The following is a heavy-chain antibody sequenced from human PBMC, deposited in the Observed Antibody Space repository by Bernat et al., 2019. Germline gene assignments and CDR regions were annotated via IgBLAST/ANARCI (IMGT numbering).Heavy chain of an antibody. J-gene: IGHJ4*02. Sequence: EVQLLESGGGLVQPGGSLRLSCAASGFTYGNYAMSWVRQAPGKGLEWVSSISAGGGGTYFGDSVRCRFTISRDNSKNTLNLQMNSLRAEDTAVYYCAKEGYSRGVIDFWGQGTLVIVSS. CDR3: AKEGYSRGVIDF. V-gene: IGHV3-23*01. CDR2: ISAGGGGT. D-gene: IGHD6-13*01. CDR1: GFTYGNYA.